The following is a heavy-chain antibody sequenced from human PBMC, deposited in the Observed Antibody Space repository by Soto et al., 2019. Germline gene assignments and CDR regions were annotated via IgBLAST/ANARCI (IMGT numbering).Heavy chain of an antibody. J-gene: IGHJ5*02. CDR1: GASVSTGAYY. CDR2: IYESGYT. D-gene: IGHD5-18*01. V-gene: IGHV4-31*03. Sequence: SETLSLTCTVSGASVSTGAYYWGWVRQRPGKGLEWVGYIYESGYTYYNTSLKSRLTISLDRSNNQSSLGLTSVTAADTAVYYCVRALRHTAMVYPWFDPWSQGTLVTVSS. CDR3: VRALRHTAMVYPWFDP.